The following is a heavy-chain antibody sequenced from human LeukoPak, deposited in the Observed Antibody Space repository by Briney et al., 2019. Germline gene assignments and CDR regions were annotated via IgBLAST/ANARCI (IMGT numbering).Heavy chain of an antibody. CDR1: GYTFTGYY. CDR3: ASIQGPAAVSYYYGMDV. Sequence: ASVKVSCKASGYTFTGYYMHWVRQAPGQGLEWMGWINPNSGGTNYAQKFQGRVTMTRDTSISTAYMELSRLRSDDTAVYYCASIQGPAAVSYYYGMDVWGQGTTVTVSS. D-gene: IGHD2-2*01. V-gene: IGHV1-2*02. J-gene: IGHJ6*02. CDR2: INPNSGGT.